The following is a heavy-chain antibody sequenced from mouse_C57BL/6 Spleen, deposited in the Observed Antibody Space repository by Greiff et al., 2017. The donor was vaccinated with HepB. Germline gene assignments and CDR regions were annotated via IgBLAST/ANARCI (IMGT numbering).Heavy chain of an antibody. Sequence: EVQLQQSGPELVKPGASVKIPCKASGYTFTDYNMDWVKQSHGKSLEWIGDINPNNGGTIYNQKFKGKATLTVDNSSNPAYMELSSLTSEDTAVYYCARRDYDSSHWYFDVWGTGTTVTVSS. J-gene: IGHJ1*03. V-gene: IGHV1-18*01. CDR2: INPNNGGT. D-gene: IGHD1-1*01. CDR3: ARRDYDSSHWYFDV. CDR1: GYTFTDYN.